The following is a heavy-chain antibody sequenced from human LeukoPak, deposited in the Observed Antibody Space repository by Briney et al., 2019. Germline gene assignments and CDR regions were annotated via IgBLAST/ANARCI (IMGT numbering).Heavy chain of an antibody. Sequence: GGSLRLSCAASGFTSSSYSMNWVRQAPGKGLEWVSSISSSSSYIYYADSVKGRFTISRDNAKNSLYLQMNSLRAEDTAVYYCARDFSLLRAATTAPHGDYYYGMDVWGQGTTVTVSS. CDR1: GFTSSSYS. V-gene: IGHV3-21*01. CDR2: ISSSSSYI. J-gene: IGHJ6*02. D-gene: IGHD2-15*01. CDR3: ARDFSLLRAATTAPHGDYYYGMDV.